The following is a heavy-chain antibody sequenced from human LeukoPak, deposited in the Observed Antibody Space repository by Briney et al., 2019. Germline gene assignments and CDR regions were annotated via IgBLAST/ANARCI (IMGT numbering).Heavy chain of an antibody. V-gene: IGHV3-11*06. CDR3: ARDELATISLDY. J-gene: IGHJ4*02. D-gene: IGHD5-12*01. CDR1: GFTFSDYY. Sequence: PGGSLRLSCAASGFTFSDYYMSWIRQAPGKGLEWVSSISSSSSYTNYADSVKGRFTISRDKAKNSLYLQMNSLRAEDTAVYYCARDELATISLDYWGQGTLVTVSS. CDR2: ISSSSSYT.